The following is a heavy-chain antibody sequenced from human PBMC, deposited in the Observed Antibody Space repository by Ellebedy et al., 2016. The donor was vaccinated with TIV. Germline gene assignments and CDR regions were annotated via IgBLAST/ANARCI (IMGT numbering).Heavy chain of an antibody. Sequence: GGSLRLSCAASGFTFSSYEMNWVRQAPGKGLEWVSYISSSGDAIFYADSVKGRFTISRDNTKKSLYLQMNSLRAEDTALYYCARDYRGHDPYDYWGQGTLVTVSS. CDR3: ARDYRGHDPYDY. CDR1: GFTFSSYE. D-gene: IGHD5-12*01. J-gene: IGHJ4*02. V-gene: IGHV3-48*03. CDR2: ISSSGDAI.